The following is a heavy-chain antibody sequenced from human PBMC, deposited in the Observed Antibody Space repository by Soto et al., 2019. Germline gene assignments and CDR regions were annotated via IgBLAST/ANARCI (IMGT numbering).Heavy chain of an antibody. CDR1: RFTFSSYG. CDR2: IWYDGSNK. CDR3: ARDTEQWLKYDVFEI. D-gene: IGHD6-19*01. V-gene: IGHV3-33*01. J-gene: IGHJ3*02. Sequence: LRLSCAASRFTFSSYGMHWVRQAPGKGREWVAVIWYDGSNKYYADSVKGRFTISRDNYKNKLYLQMNSLRAEDTAVYYCARDTEQWLKYDVFEIWGQGTMVTVSS.